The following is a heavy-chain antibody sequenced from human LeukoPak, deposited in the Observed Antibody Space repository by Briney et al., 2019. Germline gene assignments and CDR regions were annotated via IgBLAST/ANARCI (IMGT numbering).Heavy chain of an antibody. V-gene: IGHV3-23*01. CDR1: GFTFSSYA. CDR3: AREYMDYYYYGMDV. D-gene: IGHD3-10*01. J-gene: IGHJ6*02. CDR2: ISGSGDST. Sequence: PGGSLRLSCAASGFTFSSYAMSWVRQAPGKGLEWVSAISGSGDSTYYGDSVKGRFTISRDNSKNTLYLQMNSLRAEDTAVYYCAREYMDYYYYGMDVWGQGTTVTVSS.